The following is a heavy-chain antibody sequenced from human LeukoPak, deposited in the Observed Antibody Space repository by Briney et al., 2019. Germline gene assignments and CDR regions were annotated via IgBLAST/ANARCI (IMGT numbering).Heavy chain of an antibody. CDR3: AKKAFCRGGTCPHYYYVAV. D-gene: IGHD2-15*01. J-gene: IGHJ6*03. Sequence: GGSLRLSCEATGVTFNNYGMHWVRQAPGKGLEWLAFIRYDGSNKYYADSVKGRFTISRDNSKNTLYLQMNSLRAEDTAVYYWAKKAFCRGGTCPHYYYVAVGGKGTRVT. CDR1: GVTFNNYG. CDR2: IRYDGSNK. V-gene: IGHV3-30*02.